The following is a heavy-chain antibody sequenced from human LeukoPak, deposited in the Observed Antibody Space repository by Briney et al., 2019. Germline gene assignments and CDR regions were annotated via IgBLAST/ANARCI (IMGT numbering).Heavy chain of an antibody. J-gene: IGHJ5*02. D-gene: IGHD2-2*01. CDR1: GGTFSSYA. CDR2: IIPIFGTA. V-gene: IGHV1-69*05. Sequence: SVKVSCKASGGTFSSYAISWVRQAPGQGLEWMGRIIPIFGTANYAQKFQGRVTITTDESTSTAYMEQSSLRSEDTAVYYCASDIVVVPAGIGDNWFDPWGQGTLVTVSS. CDR3: ASDIVVVPAGIGDNWFDP.